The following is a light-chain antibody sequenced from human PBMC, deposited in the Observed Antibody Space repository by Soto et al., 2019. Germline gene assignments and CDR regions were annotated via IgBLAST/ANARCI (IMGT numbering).Light chain of an antibody. V-gene: IGKV3-20*01. CDR3: QQYGSSGT. Sequence: CTLPLYTGERATLSCRASQSVSNNYLAWYQQKPGQAPRLLIYGASNRATGIPDRFSGSGSGTDFTLTISRLEPEDFAVYYCQQYGSSGTFGEGTKVDI. J-gene: IGKJ4*02. CDR1: QSVSNNY. CDR2: GAS.